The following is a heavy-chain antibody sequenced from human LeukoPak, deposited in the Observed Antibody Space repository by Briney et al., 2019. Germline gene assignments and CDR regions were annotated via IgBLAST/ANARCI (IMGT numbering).Heavy chain of an antibody. D-gene: IGHD6-6*01. J-gene: IGHJ4*02. CDR3: ARGRDSSSSGILDF. Sequence: ASVKVSCKASGYTFTSYNINWVRQATGQGLEWMTWMNPNSDNTGYAQKFQGRVTMTRNASISTAYMELSSLRSEDTAVYYCARGRDSSSSGILDFWGQGTLVTVSS. CDR1: GYTFTSYN. V-gene: IGHV1-8*01. CDR2: MNPNSDNT.